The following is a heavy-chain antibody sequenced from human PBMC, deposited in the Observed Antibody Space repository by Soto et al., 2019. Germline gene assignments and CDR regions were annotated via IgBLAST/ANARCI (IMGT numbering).Heavy chain of an antibody. Sequence: QVQLVQSGAEVKKPGASVKVSCKASGYTFTSYGISWVRQAPGQGLEWMGWISAYNGNTNYAQKLQGRVTMTTDTCTSTAYMELRSLRSDDTAVYYCARDRVRYDSSGLHGYWGQGTLVTVSS. CDR3: ARDRVRYDSSGLHGY. V-gene: IGHV1-18*04. CDR1: GYTFTSYG. J-gene: IGHJ4*02. D-gene: IGHD3-22*01. CDR2: ISAYNGNT.